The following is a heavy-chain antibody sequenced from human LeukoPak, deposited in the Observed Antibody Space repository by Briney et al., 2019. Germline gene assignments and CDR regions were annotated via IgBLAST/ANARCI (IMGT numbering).Heavy chain of an antibody. D-gene: IGHD5-18*01. Sequence: ASVKVSCKASGYTFTGYYMHWVRQAPGQGLEWMGWINPNSGGTNYAEKFQGRVTMTRDTSISTAYMELSRLRSDDTAVYYCARDFRMASGYSYGQVDYWGQGTLVTVSS. V-gene: IGHV1-2*02. CDR1: GYTFTGYY. CDR2: INPNSGGT. J-gene: IGHJ4*02. CDR3: ARDFRMASGYSYGQVDY.